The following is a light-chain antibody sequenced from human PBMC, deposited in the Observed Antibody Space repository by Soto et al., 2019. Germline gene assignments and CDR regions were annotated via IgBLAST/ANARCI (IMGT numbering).Light chain of an antibody. CDR1: SGHSTYI. CDR2: LEHSGTY. V-gene: IGLV4-60*02. CDR3: ETWDTYTVI. Sequence: QSVLTQPSSASAPLGSSVKLTCTLSSGHSTYIITWHQQLPGKAPRYLMKLEHSGTYNKGSGVPDRFSGSSSGADRYLTISNLQFDDEADYYCETWDTYTVIFGGGTQLTVL. J-gene: IGLJ2*01.